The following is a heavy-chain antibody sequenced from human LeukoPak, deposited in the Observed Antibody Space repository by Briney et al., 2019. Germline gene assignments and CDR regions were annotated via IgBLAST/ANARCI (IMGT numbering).Heavy chain of an antibody. V-gene: IGHV4-59*12. D-gene: IGHD6-13*01. CDR1: GGSINNYY. CDR2: IYYSGST. CDR3: ARDPQYSSSWFSTSYYCGMDV. J-gene: IGHJ6*02. Sequence: SETLSLTCSVSGGSINNYYWNWLRQPPGKGLEWLGYIYYSGSTRYNPSLQSRVTMSIGTSKTQFSLKLDSVTAADTAVYYCARDPQYSSSWFSTSYYCGMDVWGQGTTVTVSS.